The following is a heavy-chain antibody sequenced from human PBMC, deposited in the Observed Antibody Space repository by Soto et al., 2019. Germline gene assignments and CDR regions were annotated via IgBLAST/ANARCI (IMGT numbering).Heavy chain of an antibody. CDR1: GFTFSSYG. CDR2: IWYDGSNK. CDR3: ARSYYYDSSGYIDY. D-gene: IGHD3-22*01. J-gene: IGHJ4*02. V-gene: IGHV3-33*01. Sequence: VWSLRLSCAASGFTFSSYGMHWVRQAPGKGLEWVAVIWYDGSNKYYADSVKGRFTISRDNSKNTLYLQMNSLRAEDTAVYYCARSYYYDSSGYIDYWGQGTLVTVSS.